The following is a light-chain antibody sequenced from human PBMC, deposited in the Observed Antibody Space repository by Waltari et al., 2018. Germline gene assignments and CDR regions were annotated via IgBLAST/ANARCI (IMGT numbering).Light chain of an antibody. CDR1: LLPKKY. Sequence: SSELTQPSSVSVSPGPTARITCSGDLLPKKYTRWFQQKPGQAPVLVLYQDSARPSGIPGRFSGSSSGTTVTLTISGAQVEDEADYYCYSTTDNNLGVFGPGTRVTVL. J-gene: IGLJ1*01. V-gene: IGLV3-27*01. CDR2: QDS. CDR3: YSTTDNNLGV.